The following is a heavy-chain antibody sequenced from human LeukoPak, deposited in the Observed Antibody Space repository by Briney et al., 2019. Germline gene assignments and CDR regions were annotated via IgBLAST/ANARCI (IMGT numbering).Heavy chain of an antibody. J-gene: IGHJ4*02. CDR2: ISSSGTTI. CDR1: AFTFSTYQ. V-gene: IGHV3-48*03. D-gene: IGHD2-21*02. Sequence: GGSPRLSCAASAFTFSTYQMNWVRQAPGKGLEWVSYISSSGTTISYADSVKGRFTISRDNAKNSLYLQMNSLRAEDTAVYYCATDYCSGDCSPYWGQGTLVTVSS. CDR3: ATDYCSGDCSPY.